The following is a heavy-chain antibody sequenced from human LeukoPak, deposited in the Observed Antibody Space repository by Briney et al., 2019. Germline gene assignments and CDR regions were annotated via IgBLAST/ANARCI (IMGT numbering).Heavy chain of an antibody. Sequence: GGSLRLSCAASGFTFSSYAMSWVRQTPGMGLEWVSAISGSGGSTYYADSVKGRFTISRDNPKNTLFLQMNSLRAEDTAPYYCAKSVAIYFYYGLDVWGQGTTVAVSS. CDR1: GFTFSSYA. CDR2: ISGSGGST. CDR3: AKSVAIYFYYGLDV. V-gene: IGHV3-23*01. D-gene: IGHD3-3*01. J-gene: IGHJ6*02.